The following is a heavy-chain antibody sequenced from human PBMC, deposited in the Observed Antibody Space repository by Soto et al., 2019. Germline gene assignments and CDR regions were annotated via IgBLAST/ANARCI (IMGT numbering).Heavy chain of an antibody. J-gene: IGHJ3*02. CDR2: IYHSGST. V-gene: IGHV4-4*02. Sequence: SETLSLTCAVSGGSISSSNWWSWVRQPPGKGLEWIGEIYHSGSTNYSPSLKSRVTISVDKSKNQFSLKLSSVTAADTAVYYCARPPGIAVAGTSGDAFDIWGQGTMVTVSS. D-gene: IGHD6-19*01. CDR1: GGSISSSNW. CDR3: ARPPGIAVAGTSGDAFDI.